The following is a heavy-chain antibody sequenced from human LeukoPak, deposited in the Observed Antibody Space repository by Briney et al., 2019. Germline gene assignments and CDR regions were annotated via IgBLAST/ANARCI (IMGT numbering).Heavy chain of an antibody. CDR2: ISWNSGSI. V-gene: IGHV3-9*01. Sequence: GGSLRLSCAAFGFTFDDYAMHWVRQAPGKGLEWVSGISWNSGSIGYADSVKGRFTISRDNAKNSLYLQMNSLRAEDTALYYCAKVLYGSGWSHAFDIWGQGTMVTVSS. CDR1: GFTFDDYA. J-gene: IGHJ3*02. D-gene: IGHD6-19*01. CDR3: AKVLYGSGWSHAFDI.